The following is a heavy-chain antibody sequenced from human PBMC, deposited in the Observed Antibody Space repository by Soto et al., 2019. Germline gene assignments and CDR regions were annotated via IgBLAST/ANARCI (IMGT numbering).Heavy chain of an antibody. CDR1: GYTFTNYG. CDR3: ARDGECCDTTSCNTYGMDV. V-gene: IGHV1-18*04. Sequence: ASVKVSCKASGYTFTNYGISWVRQAPGQGLEWMGWITGYNANTNYPQKLQGRVTMTKDTATSTAYMELRSLRFDDTAVYYCARDGECCDTTSCNTYGMDVWGQGTTVTVSS. CDR2: ITGYNANT. D-gene: IGHD2-2*01. J-gene: IGHJ6*02.